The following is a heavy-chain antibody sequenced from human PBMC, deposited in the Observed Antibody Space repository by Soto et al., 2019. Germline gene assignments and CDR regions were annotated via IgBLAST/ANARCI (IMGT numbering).Heavy chain of an antibody. V-gene: IGHV4-59*01. Sequence: PSETLSLTCTVSGGSISSYYWSWIRQPPGKGLEWIGYFYYSGSTNYNPSLKSRVTISVDTSKNQFSLKVSSVTAADTAVYYCARGALTTYFDYWGQGTLVTVSS. CDR2: FYYSGST. CDR1: GGSISSYY. J-gene: IGHJ4*02. CDR3: ARGALTTYFDY.